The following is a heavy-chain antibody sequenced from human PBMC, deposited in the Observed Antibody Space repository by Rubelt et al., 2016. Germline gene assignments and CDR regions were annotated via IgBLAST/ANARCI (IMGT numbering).Heavy chain of an antibody. V-gene: IGHV3-66*01. CDR1: GFTVSSNY. CDR3: ARGSSGWYGDGVRY. Sequence: EVQLVESGGGLVQPGGSLRLSCAASGFTVSSNYMSWVRQAPGKGLEWVSVIYNGGSTYYADSVKGRFTISRDNSKNALYLQMNSLRAEETAVYYCARGSSGWYGDGVRYWGQGTLVTVSS. D-gene: IGHD6-19*01. J-gene: IGHJ4*02. CDR2: IYNGGST.